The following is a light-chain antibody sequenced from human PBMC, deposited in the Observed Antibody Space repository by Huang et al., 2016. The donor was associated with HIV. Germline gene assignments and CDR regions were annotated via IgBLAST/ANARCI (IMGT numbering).Light chain of an antibody. Sequence: IMMTQAPLSLSVSPGQPASISCNSSQSLLHTDGKTYLYWYFQKPGQSPQLLIYEVSNRFSGFSDRFSGSGSGTDFTLKISRVEAGDVGLYYCMQTLRAATFGQGTKVEIK. V-gene: IGKV2D-29*02. J-gene: IGKJ1*01. CDR2: EVS. CDR3: MQTLRAAT. CDR1: QSLLHTDGKTY.